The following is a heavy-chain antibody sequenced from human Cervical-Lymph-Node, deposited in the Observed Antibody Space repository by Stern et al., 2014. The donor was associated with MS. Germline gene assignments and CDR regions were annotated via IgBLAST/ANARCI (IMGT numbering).Heavy chain of an antibody. CDR2: ISYDGKTT. CDR1: GFTFNSYA. CDR3: AKDDWDLPTFLDS. Sequence: VQLVESGGGVVHPGRSLRLSCAASGFTFNSYAMHWVRQAPGKGLEWMAVISYDGKTTFYADSLKGRFTISRDNSQNTLYLQMNSLRAEDTALYHCAKDDWDLPTFLDSWGQGTLVTVSS. V-gene: IGHV3-30*18. D-gene: IGHD3-9*01. J-gene: IGHJ4*02.